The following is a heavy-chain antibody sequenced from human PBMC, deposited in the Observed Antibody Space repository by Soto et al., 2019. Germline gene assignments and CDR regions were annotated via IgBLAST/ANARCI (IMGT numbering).Heavy chain of an antibody. Sequence: EVQLLESGGGLVQPGGSLRLSCAASGFTFSSYAMNWVRQAPGRGLEWVSVISGSGGSTYYADSVKGRFTISRDNSKNTLKLKINSLRGEDTAVYYCASRSSGWYLDYWGQGTLVTVSS. J-gene: IGHJ4*02. D-gene: IGHD6-19*01. CDR2: ISGSGGST. CDR3: ASRSSGWYLDY. V-gene: IGHV3-23*01. CDR1: GFTFSSYA.